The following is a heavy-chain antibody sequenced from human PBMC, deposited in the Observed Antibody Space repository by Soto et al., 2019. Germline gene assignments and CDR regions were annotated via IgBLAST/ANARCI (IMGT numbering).Heavy chain of an antibody. CDR3: ARGYCSGGSCRRPHRIRSYYFDY. CDR2: FDPGDSET. Sequence: ASVKVSCKVSGYTLTELSMHWVRQAPGKGLEWMGSFDPGDSETIYAQKFQGRLTMTEDTSTDTAYMELSSLRSEDTAVYYCARGYCSGGSCRRPHRIRSYYFDYWGQGTLVTVSS. V-gene: IGHV1-24*01. J-gene: IGHJ4*02. D-gene: IGHD2-15*01. CDR1: GYTLTELS.